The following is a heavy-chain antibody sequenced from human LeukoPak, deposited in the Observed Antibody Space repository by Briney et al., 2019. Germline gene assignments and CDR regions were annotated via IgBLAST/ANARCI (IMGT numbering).Heavy chain of an antibody. Sequence: GGSLRLSCAASGFTFSSYGMHWVRQAPGKGLEWVAFIRYDGSNKYYADSVKGRFTISRDNSKNTLYLQMNSLRAEDTAVYYCAKRGYSGYGYFDYWGQGTLVTVSS. CDR1: GFTFSSYG. V-gene: IGHV3-30*02. CDR3: AKRGYSGYGYFDY. J-gene: IGHJ4*02. CDR2: IRYDGSNK. D-gene: IGHD5-12*01.